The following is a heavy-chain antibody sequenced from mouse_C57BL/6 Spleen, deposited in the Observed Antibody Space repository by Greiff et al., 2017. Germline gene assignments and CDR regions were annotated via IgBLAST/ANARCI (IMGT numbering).Heavy chain of an antibody. CDR3: ARGGGYSYYFDY. Sequence: VQLVESGPGLVQPSQSLSITCPVSGFSLTSYGVHWVRQSPGKGLEWLGVIWSGGSTDYNAACISRLSISKDNSKSQVFFKMNSLQADDTAIYYCARGGGYSYYFDYWGQGTTLSVSS. J-gene: IGHJ2*01. D-gene: IGHD1-1*01. CDR2: IWSGGST. CDR1: GFSLTSYG. V-gene: IGHV2-2*01.